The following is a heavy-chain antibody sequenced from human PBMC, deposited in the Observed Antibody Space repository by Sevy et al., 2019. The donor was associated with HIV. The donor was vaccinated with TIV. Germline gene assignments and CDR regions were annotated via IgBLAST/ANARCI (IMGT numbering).Heavy chain of an antibody. V-gene: IGHV3-9*01. CDR3: AKDLKSIEVAGTCYSYYYGLDV. CDR1: GFTFDDYA. CDR2: ISWNSGDI. D-gene: IGHD6-19*01. Sequence: GGSLRLSCAASGFTFDDYAMHWVRQAPGKGLQWVSSISWNSGDIVYADSVKGRFTISRDNARNSLYLQMNSLRAEDTAFYYCAKDLKSIEVAGTCYSYYYGLDVWGQGTTVTVSS. J-gene: IGHJ6*02.